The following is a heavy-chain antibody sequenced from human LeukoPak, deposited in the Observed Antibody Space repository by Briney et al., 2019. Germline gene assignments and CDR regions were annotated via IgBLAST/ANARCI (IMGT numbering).Heavy chain of an antibody. CDR2: IYYSGRT. D-gene: IGHD2/OR15-2a*01. Sequence: PSETLSLTCTVSGGSISSDHWNWIRQPPGKGLEWIGCIYYSGRTYYNPSLKSRVTISVDKSRSQFSLRLTSVTAADTAVYYCARKNDFEIWGQGTLVTVSS. CDR3: ARKNDFEI. CDR1: GGSISSDH. V-gene: IGHV4-59*01. J-gene: IGHJ3*02.